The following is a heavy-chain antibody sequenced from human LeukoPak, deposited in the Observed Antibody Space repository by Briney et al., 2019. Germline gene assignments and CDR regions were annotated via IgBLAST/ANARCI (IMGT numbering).Heavy chain of an antibody. J-gene: IGHJ4*02. CDR1: GFTFSDYY. CDR3: ARGQFSYDNTGYSSFYY. D-gene: IGHD3-22*01. CDR2: ISTSGSSI. V-gene: IGHV3-11*04. Sequence: GGSLRLSCAASGFTFSDYYMSWIRQAPGKGLEWVSYISTSGSSIYYADSVKGRFTISRDNARNSLYLQMNSLRAEDTAVYYCARGQFSYDNTGYSSFYYWGQGTLVTVSS.